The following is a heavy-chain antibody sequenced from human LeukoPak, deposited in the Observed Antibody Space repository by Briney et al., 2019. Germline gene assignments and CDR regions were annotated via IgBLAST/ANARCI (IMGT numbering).Heavy chain of an antibody. V-gene: IGHV3-9*01. CDR2: IRWNSGSI. J-gene: IGHJ6*02. Sequence: AGGSLRLSCAASGFTFDDYAMRWVRQATGKGLEWVSAIRWNSGSIGYADSVKGRFTISRDNAKNSLYLHMNSLRAEDTALYYCAKDNSSSWSYYYYGMDVWGQGTTVTVSS. CDR1: GFTFDDYA. D-gene: IGHD6-13*01. CDR3: AKDNSSSWSYYYYGMDV.